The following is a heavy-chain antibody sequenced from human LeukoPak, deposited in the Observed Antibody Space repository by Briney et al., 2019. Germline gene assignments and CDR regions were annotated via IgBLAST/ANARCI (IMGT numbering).Heavy chain of an antibody. CDR1: GFTFSSYA. CDR3: ANRYSGYESQDFDY. CDR2: ISGSGGST. Sequence: PGGSLRLSCAASGFTFSSYAMSWVRQAPGKGLEWVSAISGSGGSTYYADSVKGRFTISRDNSKNTLYLQMNSLRAEDTAVYYCANRYSGYESQDFDYWGQGTLVTVSS. V-gene: IGHV3-23*01. J-gene: IGHJ4*02. D-gene: IGHD5-12*01.